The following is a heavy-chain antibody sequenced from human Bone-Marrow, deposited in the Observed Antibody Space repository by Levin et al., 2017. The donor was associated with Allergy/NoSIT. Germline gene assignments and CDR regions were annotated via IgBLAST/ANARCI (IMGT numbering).Heavy chain of an antibody. CDR1: GYSFTSYW. CDR3: ARYKHYDFWSGYSAYYYYGMDV. D-gene: IGHD3-3*01. V-gene: IGHV5-51*01. CDR2: IYPGDSDT. J-gene: IGHJ6*02. Sequence: KVSCKGSGYSFTSYWIGWVRQMPGKGLEWMGIIYPGDSDTRYSPSFQGQVTISADKSISTAYLQWSSLKASDTAMYYCARYKHYDFWSGYSAYYYYGMDVWGQGTTVTVSS.